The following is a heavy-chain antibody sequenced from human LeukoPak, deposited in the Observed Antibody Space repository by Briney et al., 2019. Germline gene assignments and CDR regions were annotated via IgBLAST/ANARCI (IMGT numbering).Heavy chain of an antibody. CDR3: AREGRVSGYDFDC. J-gene: IGHJ4*02. Sequence: GGSLRLSCATSAFTFSNYWMHWVRQAPGKGLVWVSRINTDASSTTYADSVKGRFTISRDSAKNTLYLQMSSLRVEDTAVYYCAREGRVSGYDFDCWGQGTLVTVSS. CDR2: INTDASST. CDR1: AFTFSNYW. D-gene: IGHD5-12*01. V-gene: IGHV3-74*03.